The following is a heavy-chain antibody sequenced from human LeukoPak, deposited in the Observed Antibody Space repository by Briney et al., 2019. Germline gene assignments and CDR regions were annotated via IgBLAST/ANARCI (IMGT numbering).Heavy chain of an antibody. J-gene: IGHJ4*02. D-gene: IGHD3-22*01. CDR1: GGTFSSYA. CDR3: ARGWYYYDSSGYYSFDY. CDR2: IIPIFGTA. Sequence: SVKVSCKASGGTFSSYAISWVRQAPGQGLEWMGGIIPIFGTANYAQKFQGRVTITADESTSAAYMELSSLRSEDTAVYYCARGWYYYDSSGYYSFDYWGQGTLVTVSS. V-gene: IGHV1-69*13.